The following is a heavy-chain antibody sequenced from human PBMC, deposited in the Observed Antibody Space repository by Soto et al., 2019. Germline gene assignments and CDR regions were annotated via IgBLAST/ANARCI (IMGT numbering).Heavy chain of an antibody. J-gene: IGHJ4*02. CDR1: GFTFSSYG. D-gene: IGHD3-10*01. V-gene: IGHV3-30*18. Sequence: TGRSLRLSCAASGFTFSSYGMHWVRQAPGKGLEWVAVISHDGTNSDAADSVKGRFAISRDNSKNTLYLQMNSLRVEDTAMYYCVKDLEVYGSRTSTDSCGEGALVTVSS. CDR2: ISHDGTNS. CDR3: VKDLEVYGSRTSTDS.